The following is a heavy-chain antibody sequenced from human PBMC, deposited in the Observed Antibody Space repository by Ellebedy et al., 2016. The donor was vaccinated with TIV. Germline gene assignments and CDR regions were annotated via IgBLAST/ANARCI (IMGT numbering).Heavy chain of an antibody. CDR1: GESFSGYY. J-gene: IGHJ4*02. Sequence: MPSETLSLTCAVYGESFSGYYWSWIRQPPGKGLEWIGEINHSGSTNYNPSLKSRVTISVDTSKNQFSLKLSSVTAADTAVYYCAILGYCTNGVCSLFDYWGQGTLVTVSS. CDR2: INHSGST. D-gene: IGHD2-8*01. CDR3: AILGYCTNGVCSLFDY. V-gene: IGHV4-34*01.